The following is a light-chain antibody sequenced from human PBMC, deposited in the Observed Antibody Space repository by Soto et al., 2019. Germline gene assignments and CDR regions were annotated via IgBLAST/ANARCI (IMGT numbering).Light chain of an antibody. CDR1: QSVSSN. CDR3: QRYNNLPET. J-gene: IGKJ1*01. V-gene: IGKV3-15*01. CDR2: GAS. Sequence: EIVMTQSPATLSVSPGERATLSCRASQSVSSNLAWYQQKPGQAPRLLIYGASTRATGIPARFSGSGSGKELTLTIRSLQSEDFAVYYCQRYNNLPETFGQGRKVDI.